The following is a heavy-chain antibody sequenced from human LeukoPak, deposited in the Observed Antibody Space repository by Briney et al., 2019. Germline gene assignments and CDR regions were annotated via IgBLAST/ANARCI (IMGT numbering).Heavy chain of an antibody. V-gene: IGHV3-23*01. D-gene: IGHD4-17*01. CDR2: ISGSGGST. CDR1: RFTFSSYA. Sequence: GGSLRLSCAASRFTFSSYAMSWVRQAPGKGLEWVSAISGSGGSTYYADSVKGRFTISRDNSKNTLYLQMNSLRAEDTAVYYCAKDLGTVTTFNLGYWGQGTLVTVSS. J-gene: IGHJ4*02. CDR3: AKDLGTVTTFNLGY.